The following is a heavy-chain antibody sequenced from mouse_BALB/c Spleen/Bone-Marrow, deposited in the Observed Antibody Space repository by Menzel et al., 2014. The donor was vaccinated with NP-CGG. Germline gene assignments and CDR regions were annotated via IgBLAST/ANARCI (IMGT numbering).Heavy chain of an antibody. Sequence: SGSELVRPGASVKLSCKASGYTFTTYWIHWVKQRHGQGLEWIENIYPGSGNTNYGEKFKTKGTLTVDTSSSTAYMHLSSLTSEDSAVYYCTRWNGHYEGFAYWGQGTLVTVSA. J-gene: IGHJ3*01. CDR3: TRWNGHYEGFAY. D-gene: IGHD2-1*01. CDR2: IYPGSGNT. CDR1: GYTFTTYW. V-gene: IGHV1S22*01.